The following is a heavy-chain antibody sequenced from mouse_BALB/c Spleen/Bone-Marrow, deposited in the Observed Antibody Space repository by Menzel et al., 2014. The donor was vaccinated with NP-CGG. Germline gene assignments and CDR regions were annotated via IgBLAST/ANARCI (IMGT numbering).Heavy chain of an antibody. CDR1: GFNIKDTY. CDR2: IDPANGNT. Sequence: EVQLQQSGAELVKPGASVKLSYTASGFNIKDTYMHWVKQRPEQGLEWIGRIDPANGNTKYDPKFQGKATITADTSSNTAYLQLSSLTSEDTAVYYCANYRYGWYFDVWGAGTTVTVSS. V-gene: IGHV14-3*02. D-gene: IGHD2-14*01. CDR3: ANYRYGWYFDV. J-gene: IGHJ1*01.